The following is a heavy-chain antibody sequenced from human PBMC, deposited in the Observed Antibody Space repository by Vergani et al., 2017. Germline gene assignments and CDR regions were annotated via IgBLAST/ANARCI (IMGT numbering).Heavy chain of an antibody. Sequence: EVALVQSGPEMRKPGESLTISCKGSEYSFGNYWIGWVRQMPGKGLECMGIIYPADSDTRYSPSFQGQVTISADKSISTAFLQWDSLKASDTALYYCARHTTYTDSWGQGTLVTVSS. J-gene: IGHJ4*02. CDR2: IYPADSDT. CDR1: EYSFGNYW. D-gene: IGHD1-1*01. V-gene: IGHV5-51*01. CDR3: ARHTTYTDS.